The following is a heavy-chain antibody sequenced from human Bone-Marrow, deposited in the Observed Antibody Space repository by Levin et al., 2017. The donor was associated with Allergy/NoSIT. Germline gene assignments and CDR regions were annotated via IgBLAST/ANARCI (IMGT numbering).Heavy chain of an antibody. CDR3: ARLGYSYGYDWFDP. Sequence: PSETLSLTCAVYGGSFSGYYWSWIRQPPGKGLEWIGEINHSGSTNYNPSLKSRVTISVDTSKNQFSLKLSSVTAADTAVYYCARLGYSYGYDWFDPWGQGTLVTVSS. CDR2: INHSGST. D-gene: IGHD5-18*01. CDR1: GGSFSGYY. J-gene: IGHJ5*02. V-gene: IGHV4-34*01.